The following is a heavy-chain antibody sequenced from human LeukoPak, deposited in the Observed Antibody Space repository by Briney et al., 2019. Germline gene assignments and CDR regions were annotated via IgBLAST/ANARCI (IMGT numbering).Heavy chain of an antibody. Sequence: PGGSLRLSCAASGFSFSSYARSWVRQAPGKGLEWVSAISKSGDSTFYADSVKGRFTISRDNSQNTLYVQMNSLRAEDTAVYYCAKDQGYSSAWYSRDGFDMWGQGTMVTVSS. CDR1: GFSFSSYA. J-gene: IGHJ3*02. V-gene: IGHV3-23*01. CDR3: AKDQGYSSAWYSRDGFDM. D-gene: IGHD6-19*01. CDR2: ISKSGDST.